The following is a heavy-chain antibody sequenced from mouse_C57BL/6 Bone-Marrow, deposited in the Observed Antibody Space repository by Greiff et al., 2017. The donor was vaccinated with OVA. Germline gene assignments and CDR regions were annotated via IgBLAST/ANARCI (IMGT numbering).Heavy chain of an antibody. J-gene: IGHJ1*03. D-gene: IGHD2-10*01. V-gene: IGHV5-12*01. CDR1: GFTFSDYY. CDR3: ARKPLLGRYWYFDV. CDR2: ISNGGGST. Sequence: DVKLQESGGGLVQPGGSLKLSCAASGFTFSDYYMYWVRQTPEKRLEWVAYISNGGGSTYYPDTVKGRFTISRDNAKNTLYLQMSRLKSEDTAMYYCARKPLLGRYWYFDVWGTGTTVTVSS.